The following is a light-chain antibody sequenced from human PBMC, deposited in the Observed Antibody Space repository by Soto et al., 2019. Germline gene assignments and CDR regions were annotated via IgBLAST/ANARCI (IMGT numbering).Light chain of an antibody. V-gene: IGKV1-39*01. Sequence: DIQRTQYPSSLSAPVGDRVPITCRASQSISSYLNWYQQKPGKAPKLLIYAASSLQSGVPSRFSGSGSGTDFTLTISSLQPEDFATYYCQQSYSTSWTFGQGTKV. CDR1: QSISSY. CDR2: AAS. J-gene: IGKJ1*01. CDR3: QQSYSTSWT.